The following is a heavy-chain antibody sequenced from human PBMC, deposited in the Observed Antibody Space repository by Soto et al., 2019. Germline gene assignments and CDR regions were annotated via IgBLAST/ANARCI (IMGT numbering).Heavy chain of an antibody. CDR1: CGSISSGVYY. J-gene: IGHJ4*02. V-gene: IGHV4-31*03. CDR3: ARAHTHYYDISGYPKQSFNFES. CDR2: ISYSAIS. Sequence: SETLSLTCNVSCGSISSGVYYCNWIRQFPGRGLELIGYISYSAISFYNPSLESRVSVSTATSGNQFSLKLSSMTAADTAVYFCARAHTHYYDISGYPKQSFNFESWGQGTMVTFSS. D-gene: IGHD3-22*01.